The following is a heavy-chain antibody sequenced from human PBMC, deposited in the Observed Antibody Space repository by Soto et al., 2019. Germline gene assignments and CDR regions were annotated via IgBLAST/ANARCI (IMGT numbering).Heavy chain of an antibody. J-gene: IGHJ4*02. V-gene: IGHV4-61*01. CDR2: IYYSGST. CDR3: ARDPYADYSYFDY. CDR1: GGSVSSGSYY. D-gene: IGHD4-17*01. Sequence: QVQLQESGPGLVKPSETLSLTCTVSGGSVSSGSYYWSWIRQPPGKGLEWIGYIYYSGSTNYNPSLKSRVTISVDTSKNQFSLKLSSVTAADTAVYYCARDPYADYSYFDYWGQGTLVTVSS.